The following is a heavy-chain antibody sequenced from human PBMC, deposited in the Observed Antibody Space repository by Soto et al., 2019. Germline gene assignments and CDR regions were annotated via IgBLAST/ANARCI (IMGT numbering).Heavy chain of an antibody. Sequence: PGGSLRLSCAASGFTFRNYGMNWVRQAPGRGLEWVSYIGIGSSTTYYADSVKGRFTISRDNAKNSLYLQMNSLRAEDTAVYYCAKGRGYCSSTSCYVGSDYWGQGTLVTVSS. CDR2: IGIGSSTT. V-gene: IGHV3-48*01. J-gene: IGHJ4*02. CDR1: GFTFRNYG. D-gene: IGHD2-2*01. CDR3: AKGRGYCSSTSCYVGSDY.